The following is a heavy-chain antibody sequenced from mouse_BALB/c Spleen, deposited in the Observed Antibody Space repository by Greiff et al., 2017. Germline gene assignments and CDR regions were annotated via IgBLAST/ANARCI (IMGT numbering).Heavy chain of an antibody. CDR1: GFTFSSYG. Sequence: EVQRVESGGDLVKPGGSLKLSCAASGFTFSSYGMSWVRQTPDKRLEWVATISSGGSYTYYPDSVKGRFTISRDNAKNTLYLQMSSLKSEDTAMYYCARRGPLRGGFAYWGQGTLVTVSA. CDR2: ISSGGSYT. J-gene: IGHJ3*01. D-gene: IGHD1-1*01. V-gene: IGHV5-6*01. CDR3: ARRGPLRGGFAY.